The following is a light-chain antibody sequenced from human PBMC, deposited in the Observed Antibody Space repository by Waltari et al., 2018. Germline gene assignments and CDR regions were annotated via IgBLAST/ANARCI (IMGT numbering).Light chain of an antibody. V-gene: IGLV2-23*02. CDR3: CSYAGNFIWV. CDR2: DVT. Sequence: QSALTQPASVSGSLGQSFTISCTGTYRDVGTYNLFSWYQQHPGKAPKPLIFDVTARPSGVSNRFSGSKSGNTASLTISGLQAEDEADYYCCSYAGNFIWVFGGGTKLTVL. J-gene: IGLJ3*02. CDR1: YRDVGTYNL.